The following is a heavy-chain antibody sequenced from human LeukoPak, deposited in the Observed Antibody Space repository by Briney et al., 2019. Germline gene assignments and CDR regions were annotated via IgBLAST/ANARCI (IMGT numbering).Heavy chain of an antibody. J-gene: IGHJ4*02. D-gene: IGHD3-10*01. CDR3: AKDRGSGSRKLYYFDY. Sequence: GGSLRLSCAASGFTFSSYGMHWVRQAPGKGLEWVAVISYDGSNTYYADSVKGRFTISRDNSKNTLYLQMNSLRAEDTAVYYCAKDRGSGSRKLYYFDYWGQGTLVTVSS. CDR2: ISYDGSNT. CDR1: GFTFSSYG. V-gene: IGHV3-30*18.